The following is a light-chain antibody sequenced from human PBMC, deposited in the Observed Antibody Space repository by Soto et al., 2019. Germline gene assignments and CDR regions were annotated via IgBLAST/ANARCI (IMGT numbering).Light chain of an antibody. V-gene: IGLV2-14*01. CDR2: DVS. CDR1: SXDVGGYNY. CDR3: SSYTSSSFVV. Sequence: QSALTQPAXVSGSPXXXXTISXTGTSXDVGGYNYVSWYQQHPGKAPKLMIYDVSNRPSGVSNRFSGSKSGNTASLTISGLQAEDEADYYCSSYTSSSFVVFGGGTKLTVL. J-gene: IGLJ2*01.